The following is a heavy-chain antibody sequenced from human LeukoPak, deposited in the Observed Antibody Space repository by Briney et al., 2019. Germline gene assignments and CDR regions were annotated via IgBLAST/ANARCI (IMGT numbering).Heavy chain of an antibody. D-gene: IGHD1-1*01. CDR3: YYYYFYMDV. CDR2: VDHTGST. J-gene: IGHJ6*03. V-gene: IGHV4-59*01. Sequence: KASETLSLTCTVSDDSITMYYWTWIRQPPGKGLEWIGYVDHTGSTNFNPSLNGRVSISRDTSKNLFSLICARGRVSSSTWYSTYYYYFYMDVWGKGTTVTVSS. CDR1: DDSITMYY.